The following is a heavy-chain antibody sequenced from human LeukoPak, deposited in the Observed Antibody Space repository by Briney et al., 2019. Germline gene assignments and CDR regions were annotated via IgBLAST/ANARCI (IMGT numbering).Heavy chain of an antibody. CDR3: AKVEMSSDQAPFDY. CDR1: GFIFSSYV. CDR2: VSGNGGST. V-gene: IGHV3-23*01. J-gene: IGHJ4*02. D-gene: IGHD5-24*01. Sequence: TGGSLRLSCAASGFIFSSYVMSWVRQAPGKGLEWVSSVSGNGGSTYYADSVKGRFTISRDNSKNTLFLQVNSLRVEDTAVYYCAKVEMSSDQAPFDYWGQGTLVTVSS.